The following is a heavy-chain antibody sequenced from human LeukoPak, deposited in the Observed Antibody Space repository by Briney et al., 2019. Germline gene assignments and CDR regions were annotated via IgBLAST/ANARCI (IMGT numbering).Heavy chain of an antibody. D-gene: IGHD4-17*01. Sequence: AASVKVSCKASGDTFSKYGISWVRQAPGQGLEWMGWISAYNGNTNYAQKLQGRVTMTTDTSTSTAYMELRSLRSDDTAVYYCARGDYGDYDRLPYFDYWGQGTLVTVSS. CDR2: ISAYNGNT. J-gene: IGHJ4*02. CDR3: ARGDYGDYDRLPYFDY. CDR1: GDTFSKYG. V-gene: IGHV1-18*01.